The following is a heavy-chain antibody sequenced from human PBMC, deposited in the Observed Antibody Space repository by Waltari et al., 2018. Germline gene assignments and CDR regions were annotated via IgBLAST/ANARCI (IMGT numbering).Heavy chain of an antibody. V-gene: IGHV3-73*01. Sequence: EVQLLESGGGLVQPGGSLRLSCAASGFTFSGSAMPWVRQASGKGLEWVGRIRSKANSYATAYAASVKGRFTISRDDSKNTAYLQMNSLKTEDTAVYYCTRHVEPGWSWGQGTLVTVSS. CDR2: IRSKANSYAT. CDR3: TRHVEPGWS. J-gene: IGHJ5*02. D-gene: IGHD6-19*01. CDR1: GFTFSGSA.